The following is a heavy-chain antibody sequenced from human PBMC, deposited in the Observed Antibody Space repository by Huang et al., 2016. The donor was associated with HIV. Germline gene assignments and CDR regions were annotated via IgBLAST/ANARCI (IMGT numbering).Heavy chain of an antibody. J-gene: IGHJ2*01. D-gene: IGHD2-8*02. CDR1: GVSISSSSDY. CDR3: TIFGSGGFDL. CDR2: IYTSGST. V-gene: IGHV4-61*09. Sequence: QVQLQESGPGLVKPSQTLSLTCTVSGVSISSSSDYWSWIRQPAGKGLEWIGYIYTSGSTNDNPSLKSRVTMSIDTSKNQFSLKLSSVTAADTAVYYCTIFGSGGFDLWGRGTLVTVSS.